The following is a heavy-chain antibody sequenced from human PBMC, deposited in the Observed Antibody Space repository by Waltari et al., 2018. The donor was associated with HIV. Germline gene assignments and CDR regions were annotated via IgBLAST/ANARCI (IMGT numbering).Heavy chain of an antibody. V-gene: IGHV3-74*01. Sequence: EVQLVESGGGLVEPGGSLRLSCVASGFTFCSYWMHWVRQAPGKGLMWVSCINSDGSSTTYADSVKGRFTISRDNAKNTLYLQMNSLRAEDTAVYYCARHLPANDFWGQGTLVTVSS. CDR2: INSDGSST. CDR1: GFTFCSYW. D-gene: IGHD2-2*01. CDR3: ARHLPANDF. J-gene: IGHJ4*02.